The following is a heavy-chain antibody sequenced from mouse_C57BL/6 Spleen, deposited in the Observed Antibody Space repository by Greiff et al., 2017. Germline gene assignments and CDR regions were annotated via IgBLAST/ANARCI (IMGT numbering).Heavy chain of an antibody. Sequence: QVQLQQPGAELVKPGASVKLSCKASGYTFTSYWMQWVKQRPGQGLEWIGEIDPSDSYTNYNQKFKGKATLTVDTSSSTAYMQLSSLTSDDSAVYYCAREGNDYEGYWGQGTTLTVSS. CDR2: IDPSDSYT. V-gene: IGHV1-50*01. D-gene: IGHD2-4*01. CDR1: GYTFTSYW. CDR3: AREGNDYEGY. J-gene: IGHJ2*01.